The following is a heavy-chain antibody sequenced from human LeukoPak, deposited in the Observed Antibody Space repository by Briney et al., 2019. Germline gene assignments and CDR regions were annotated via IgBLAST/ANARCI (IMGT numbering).Heavy chain of an antibody. J-gene: IGHJ4*02. CDR2: INHSGST. V-gene: IGHV4-34*01. Sequence: PSETLSLTCAVYGGSFSGYYWSWIRQPPGKGLEWIGEINHSGSTNYNPSLKSRVTISVDTSKNQFSLKLSSVTAADTAVYYCAAYYDSSGSFDYWGQGTLVTVSS. D-gene: IGHD3-22*01. CDR1: GGSFSGYY. CDR3: AAYYDSSGSFDY.